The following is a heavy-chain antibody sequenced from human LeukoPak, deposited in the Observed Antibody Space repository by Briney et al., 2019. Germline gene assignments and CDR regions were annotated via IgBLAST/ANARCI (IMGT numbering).Heavy chain of an antibody. J-gene: IGHJ4*02. CDR3: ARGGSYYFDY. CDR2: ISPDGSST. D-gene: IGHD1-26*01. Sequence: GGSLRLSCAASGFTFSSYWMHWVRQAPGKGLVWVSRISPDGSSTSYADSVKGRFTISRDNAKNTLYLQMNSLRAEDTAVYYCARGGSYYFDYWGQGTLVTVSS. CDR1: GFTFSSYW. V-gene: IGHV3-74*01.